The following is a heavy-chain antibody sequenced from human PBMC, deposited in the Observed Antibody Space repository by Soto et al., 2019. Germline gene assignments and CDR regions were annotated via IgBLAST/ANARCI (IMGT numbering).Heavy chain of an antibody. Sequence: ASLKVSCKASGGTFSSYAISWVRQAPGQGLEWMGGIIPIFGTANYAQKFQGRVTITADESTSTAYMELSSLRSEDTAVYYCARVEWKYYYMDVWGKGTTVTVSS. D-gene: IGHD1-1*01. J-gene: IGHJ6*03. CDR2: IIPIFGTA. CDR3: ARVEWKYYYMDV. V-gene: IGHV1-69*13. CDR1: GGTFSSYA.